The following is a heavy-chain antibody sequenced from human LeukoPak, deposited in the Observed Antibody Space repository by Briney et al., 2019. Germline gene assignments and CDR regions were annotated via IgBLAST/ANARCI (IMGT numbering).Heavy chain of an antibody. Sequence: GRSLRLSCAASGFTFSSYGMHWVRQAPGKGLEWVAIISYDGSNKYYADSVKGRFTISRDNSKNTLYLQMNSLRAEDTAVYYCAKDHPLEVGYSGYGLDYWGQGTLVTVSS. CDR1: GFTFSSYG. J-gene: IGHJ4*02. CDR2: ISYDGSNK. CDR3: AKDHPLEVGYSGYGLDY. D-gene: IGHD5-12*01. V-gene: IGHV3-30*18.